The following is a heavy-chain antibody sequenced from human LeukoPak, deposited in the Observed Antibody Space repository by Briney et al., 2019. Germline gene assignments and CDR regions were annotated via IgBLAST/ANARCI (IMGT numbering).Heavy chain of an antibody. D-gene: IGHD5-18*01. CDR1: GGSFSGYY. Sequence: SETLSLTCAVYGGSFSGYYWSWIRQPPGKGLEWIGEINHSGTISVDTSKNQFSLKLSSVTAADTAVYYCARGRAGRGYSYVIYYYYYMDVWGKGTTVTVSS. V-gene: IGHV4-34*01. CDR3: ARGRAGRGYSYVIYYYYYMDV. CDR2: INHSG. J-gene: IGHJ6*03.